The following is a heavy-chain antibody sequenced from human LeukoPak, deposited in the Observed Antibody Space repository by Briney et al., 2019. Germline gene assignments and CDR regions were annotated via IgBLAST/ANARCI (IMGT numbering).Heavy chain of an antibody. J-gene: IGHJ4*02. D-gene: IGHD6-13*01. CDR3: ARETAAGSDY. V-gene: IGHV3-7*01. CDR2: IKQDGSEK. Sequence: GGSLRLSCAASGFTFRSYWMNWVRQAPGKGLEWVANIKQDGSEKYYVDSVKGRFTISRDNAKNSLFLQMNSLRAEDTAVYYCARETAAGSDYWGQGTLVTVSS. CDR1: GFTFRSYW.